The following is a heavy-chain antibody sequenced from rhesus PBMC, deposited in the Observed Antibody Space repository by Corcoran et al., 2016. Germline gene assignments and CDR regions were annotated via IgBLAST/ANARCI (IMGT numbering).Heavy chain of an antibody. CDR1: GASVSDAYY. Sequence: QVQLQESGPGLVKPSETLSLTCAVSGASVSDAYYLRWIRPSPGKGLEWIGNVYGRGGGTNDNPSLKNRVTISIDTSKNHFSLRLSSVTAADTAVYYCAGTSNFFDYWGQGVLVTVSS. J-gene: IGHJ4*01. V-gene: IGHV4-106*01. D-gene: IGHD3-9*01. CDR2: VYGRGGGT. CDR3: AGTSNFFDY.